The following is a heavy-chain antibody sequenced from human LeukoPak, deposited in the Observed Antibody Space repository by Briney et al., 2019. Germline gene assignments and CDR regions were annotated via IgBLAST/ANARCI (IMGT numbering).Heavy chain of an antibody. V-gene: IGHV1-18*01. CDR3: ARALGYYDILTGYSNFDY. D-gene: IGHD3-9*01. Sequence: ASVKVSCKASGYTFNNYGISWVRQAPGQGLEWMGWISAYNGNTNYTQKLQGRVTMTTDTSTSTAYMELRSLRSDDTAVYYCARALGYYDILTGYSNFDYWGQGTLVTVSS. CDR2: ISAYNGNT. CDR1: GYTFNNYG. J-gene: IGHJ4*02.